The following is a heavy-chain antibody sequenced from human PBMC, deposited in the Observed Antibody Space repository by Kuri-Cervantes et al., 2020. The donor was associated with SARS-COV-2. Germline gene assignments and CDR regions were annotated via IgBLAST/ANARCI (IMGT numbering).Heavy chain of an antibody. CDR3: AKVGTSIAVSGRFDY. D-gene: IGHD6-19*01. Sequence: LSLTCAASGFTFSSYAMSWVRQAPGKGLEWVSVISASGASTYYADSVKGRVTISRDNSKNTLYLQMNSLRAEDTAVYYCAKVGTSIAVSGRFDYWGQGTLVTVSS. CDR1: GFTFSSYA. V-gene: IGHV3-23*01. CDR2: ISASGAST. J-gene: IGHJ4*02.